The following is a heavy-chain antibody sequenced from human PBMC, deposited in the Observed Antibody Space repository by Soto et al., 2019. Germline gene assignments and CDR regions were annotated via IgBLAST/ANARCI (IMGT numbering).Heavy chain of an antibody. D-gene: IGHD6-19*01. CDR3: ARGYSSGWFQVGAFDI. Sequence: HPGGSLRLSCAASGFTFSSYWMHWVRQAPGKGLVWVSRINSDGSSTSYADSVKGRFTISRDNAKNTLYLQMNSLRAEDTAVYYCARGYSSGWFQVGAFDIGGKGTMVTVS. V-gene: IGHV3-74*01. CDR2: INSDGSST. CDR1: GFTFSSYW. J-gene: IGHJ3*02.